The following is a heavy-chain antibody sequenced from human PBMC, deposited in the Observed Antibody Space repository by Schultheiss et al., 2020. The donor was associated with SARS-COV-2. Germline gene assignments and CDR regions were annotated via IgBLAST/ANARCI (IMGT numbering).Heavy chain of an antibody. CDR1: GFTFSSYG. Sequence: GESLKISCAASGFTFSSYGMHWVRQAPGKGLEWVAVIWYDGSNKYYADSVKGRFTISRDNAKNSLYLQMNSLRAEDTAVYYCAREEDTAMDSYYYYYMDVWGKGTTVTVSS. J-gene: IGHJ6*03. CDR2: IWYDGSNK. CDR3: AREEDTAMDSYYYYYMDV. V-gene: IGHV3-33*08. D-gene: IGHD5-18*01.